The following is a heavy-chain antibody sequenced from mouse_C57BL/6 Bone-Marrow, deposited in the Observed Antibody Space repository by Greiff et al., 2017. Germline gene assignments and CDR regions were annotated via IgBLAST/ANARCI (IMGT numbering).Heavy chain of an antibody. D-gene: IGHD1-1*01. Sequence: EVKVVESGGDLVKPGGSLKLSCAASGFTFSSYGMSWVRQTPDKRLEWVATISSGGSYTYYPDSVKGRFTISRDNAKNTLYLQMSSLKSEDTAMYYCARHTTVVEDYWGQGTTLTVSS. J-gene: IGHJ2*01. CDR1: GFTFSSYG. V-gene: IGHV5-6*01. CDR2: ISSGGSYT. CDR3: ARHTTVVEDY.